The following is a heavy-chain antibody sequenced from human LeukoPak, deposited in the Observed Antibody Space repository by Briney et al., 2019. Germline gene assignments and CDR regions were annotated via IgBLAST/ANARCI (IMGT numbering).Heavy chain of an antibody. V-gene: IGHV1-18*04. D-gene: IGHD2-15*01. Sequence: GASVKVSCKASGYTFTANFMHWVRQAPGQGLEWMGWISAYNGNTNYPQKLQGRVTMTTDTSTSKVYMELRSLRSDDTAVYFCAREDCSGGSCYDYWGQGTLVTVSS. CDR2: ISAYNGNT. J-gene: IGHJ4*02. CDR1: GYTFTANF. CDR3: AREDCSGGSCYDY.